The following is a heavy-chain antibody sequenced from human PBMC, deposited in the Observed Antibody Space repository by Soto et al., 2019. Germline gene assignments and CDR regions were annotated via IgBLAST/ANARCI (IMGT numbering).Heavy chain of an antibody. CDR2: IYSGGST. J-gene: IGHJ4*02. D-gene: IGHD3-22*01. CDR1: GFTVSSNY. Sequence: EVQLVESGGGLIQPGGSLRLSCAASGFTVSSNYMSWVRQAPGKGLEWVSVIYSGGSTYYADSVKGRFTISRDNSKNTLYLQMSSLRAEATCVYYCARSNYDRGCEFAYMGEGTLVT. V-gene: IGHV3-53*01. CDR3: ARSNYDRGCEFAY.